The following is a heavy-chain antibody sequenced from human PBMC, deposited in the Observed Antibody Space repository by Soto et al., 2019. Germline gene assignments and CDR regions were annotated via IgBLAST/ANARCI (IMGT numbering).Heavy chain of an antibody. CDR3: ERHKRRFSEWLLLVAPFDI. CDR1: GGSISGSDHY. V-gene: IGHV4-39*01. J-gene: IGHJ3*02. D-gene: IGHD3-3*01. Sequence: QLQLQESGPGLERPSETLSLTCSVSGGSISGSDHYWAWIRQPPGKGLEWIGSIHSTGSPFYNPSLKSRVTISEDTSKNQFSLMLTSVTAADTYVYYCERHKRRFSEWLLLVAPFDIWGQRTKVTV. CDR2: IHSTGSP.